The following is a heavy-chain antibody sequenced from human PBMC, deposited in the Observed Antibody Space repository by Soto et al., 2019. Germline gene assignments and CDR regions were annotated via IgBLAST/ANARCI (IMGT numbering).Heavy chain of an antibody. CDR3: ATPGLVSSKLWYFDY. D-gene: IGHD2-15*01. CDR1: GGTFSSYA. CDR2: IIPIFGTA. V-gene: IGHV1-69*06. Sequence: SVKVSCKASGGTFSSYAISWVRQAPGQGLEWMGGIIPIFGTANYAQKFQGRVTITADKSTSTAYMELSSLRSEDTAVYYCATPGLVSSKLWYFDYWGQGTMVTVSS. J-gene: IGHJ4*02.